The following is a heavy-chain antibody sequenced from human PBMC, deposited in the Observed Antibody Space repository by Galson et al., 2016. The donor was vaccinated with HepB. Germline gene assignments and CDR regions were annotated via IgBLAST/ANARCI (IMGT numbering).Heavy chain of an antibody. J-gene: IGHJ6*02. D-gene: IGHD3-10*01. Sequence: SLRLSCAASGFSFSLNTVHWVRQLPGKGLEWVALISYTGSNDIYAESVKGRFQISRDNSKNTLSLQRNNLRGEDTAVPYCARSFRDFVFEGSLYGLDVWGQGTTVIVSS. CDR3: ARSFRDFVFEGSLYGLDV. CDR2: ISYTGSND. V-gene: IGHV3-30*04. CDR1: GFSFSLNT.